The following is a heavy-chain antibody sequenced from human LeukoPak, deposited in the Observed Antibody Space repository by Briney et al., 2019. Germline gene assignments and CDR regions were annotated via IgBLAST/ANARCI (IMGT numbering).Heavy chain of an antibody. D-gene: IGHD1-7*01. Sequence: GGSLRLSCAASGFTFSSYSMNWVRQAPGKGLEWVSSTSSSSSYIYYADSVKGRFTISRDNAKNSLYLQMNSLRAEDTAVYFCAKLLGTATRYDYWGLGTLVIVSS. CDR1: GFTFSSYS. CDR2: TSSSSSYI. CDR3: AKLLGTATRYDY. V-gene: IGHV3-21*01. J-gene: IGHJ4*02.